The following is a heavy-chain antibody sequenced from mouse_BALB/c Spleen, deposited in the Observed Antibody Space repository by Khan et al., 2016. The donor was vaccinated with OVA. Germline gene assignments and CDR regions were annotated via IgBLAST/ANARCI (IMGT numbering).Heavy chain of an antibody. D-gene: IGHD1-1*01. J-gene: IGHJ2*01. CDR3: ARSGTISTVVVTDFDF. CDR2: IKYSGST. CDR1: GYAITSDYA. Sequence: VQLQESGPGLVKPSQSLSLTCTVTGYAITSDYAWNWIRQFPGNKLEWMGYIKYSGSTSYNPSLISRISITRDTSKNQFFLQLNSVTNEDTATYYCARSGTISTVVVTDFDFWGQGTTLTVSS. V-gene: IGHV3-2*02.